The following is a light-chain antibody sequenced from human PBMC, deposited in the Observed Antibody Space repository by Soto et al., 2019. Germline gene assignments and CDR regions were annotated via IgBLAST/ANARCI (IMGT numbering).Light chain of an antibody. CDR1: QSVSSN. J-gene: IGKJ4*01. CDR3: QQYNKWPLT. V-gene: IGKV3-15*01. CDR2: VAS. Sequence: IVMTQSPATLSVSPGERATLSCRASQSVSSNLAWYQQKPGQAPRLLIYVASTRATGIPARLSGSGSGTDFTLTISSLQSEDFAVYYCQQYNKWPLTFGGGTKVEIK.